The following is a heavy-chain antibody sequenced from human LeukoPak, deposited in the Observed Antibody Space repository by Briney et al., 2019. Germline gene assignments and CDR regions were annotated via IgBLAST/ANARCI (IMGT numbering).Heavy chain of an antibody. Sequence: ASVKVSCKASGYTFTGYYMHWVRQAPGQGLEWMGWINPNSGGTNYAQKFQGRVTMTRDTSISTAYMELSRLRSDDTAAYYCAKNTGLPGYSYYYYGMDVWGQGTTVTVSS. V-gene: IGHV1-2*02. CDR2: INPNSGGT. CDR3: AKNTGLPGYSYYYYGMDV. CDR1: GYTFTGYY. J-gene: IGHJ6*02. D-gene: IGHD1-14*01.